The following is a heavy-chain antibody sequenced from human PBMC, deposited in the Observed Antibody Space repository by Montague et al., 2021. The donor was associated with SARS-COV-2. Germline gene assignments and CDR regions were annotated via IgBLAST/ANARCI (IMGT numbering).Heavy chain of an antibody. V-gene: IGHV4-59*01. J-gene: IGHJ3*02. CDR1: GGSISPYN. D-gene: IGHD2-21*01. Sequence: SETLSLTCSVSGGSISPYNWCWIRQPPGTGLDWIGNISNSGHTNYYYYLKRRVPISVATSKNQFSLTLSSLAAADTAIYYCARDSRLCGVECYEDIFDSWGQGTVVTVSS. CDR2: ISNSGHT. CDR3: ARDSRLCGVECYEDIFDS.